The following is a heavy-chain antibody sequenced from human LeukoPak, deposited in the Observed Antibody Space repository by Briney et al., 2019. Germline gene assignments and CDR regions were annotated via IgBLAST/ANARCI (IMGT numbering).Heavy chain of an antibody. CDR3: ARGAAADP. J-gene: IGHJ5*02. Sequence: PSETLSLTCAVSGGSVSSGGYSWSWIRQPPGKGLEWIGYIYHSGSTYYIPSLKSRVTISVDRSKNQFSLKLSSVTAADTAVYYCARGAAADPWGQGTLVTVSS. D-gene: IGHD6-13*01. V-gene: IGHV4-30-2*01. CDR1: GGSVSSGGYS. CDR2: IYHSGST.